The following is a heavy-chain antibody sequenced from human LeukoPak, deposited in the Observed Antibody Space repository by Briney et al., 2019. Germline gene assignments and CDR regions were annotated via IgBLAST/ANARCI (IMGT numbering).Heavy chain of an antibody. J-gene: IGHJ4*02. D-gene: IGHD2-15*01. CDR2: INHSGST. CDR1: GGSFSGYY. CDR3: ARAATNCSGGSCYPTLDY. V-gene: IGHV4-34*01. Sequence: PSETLSLTCAVYGGSFSGYYWSWIRQPPGKGLEWIGEINHSGSTNYNPSLKSRVTISVDTSKSQFSLKLSSVTAADTAVYYCARAATNCSGGSCYPTLDYWGQGTLVTVSS.